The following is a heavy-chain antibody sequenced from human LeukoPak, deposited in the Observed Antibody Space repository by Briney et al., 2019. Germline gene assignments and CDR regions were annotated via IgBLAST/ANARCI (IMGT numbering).Heavy chain of an antibody. D-gene: IGHD6-6*01. J-gene: IGHJ6*03. Sequence: ASVKVSCKASGYTFTSYGISWVRQAPGQGLEWMGWISAYNGNTNYAQKLQGRVTMTTDTSTSTAYMEQRSLRSDDTAVYYCARAMRVAARLDYYYMDVWGKGTTVTVSS. CDR2: ISAYNGNT. CDR3: ARAMRVAARLDYYYMDV. V-gene: IGHV1-18*01. CDR1: GYTFTSYG.